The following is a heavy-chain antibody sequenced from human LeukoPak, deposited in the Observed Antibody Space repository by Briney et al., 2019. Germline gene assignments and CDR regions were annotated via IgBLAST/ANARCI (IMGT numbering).Heavy chain of an antibody. CDR1: GGSISSVVYY. V-gene: IGHV4-39*01. Sequence: KSSETLSITCTVSGGSISSVVYYWDWIRQPPGKGLEWIGSINYSGKPYYNPSLKSRFTISVETSKQQFSLNLRSVSAADTSVYFCARHSGTYPIDYWGQGTLVTVSS. CDR3: ARHSGTYPIDY. D-gene: IGHD6-25*01. J-gene: IGHJ4*02. CDR2: INYSGKP.